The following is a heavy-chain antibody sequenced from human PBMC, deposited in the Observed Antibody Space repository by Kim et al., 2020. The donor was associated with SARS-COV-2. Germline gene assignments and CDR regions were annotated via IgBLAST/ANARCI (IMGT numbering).Heavy chain of an antibody. D-gene: IGHD4-17*01. Sequence: SETLSLTCAVYGGSFSGYYWSWIRQPPGKGLEWIGEINHSGSTNYNPSLKSRVTISVDTSKNQFSLKLSSVTAADTAVYYCARGLPTTYNWFDPWGQGTLVTVSS. CDR1: GGSFSGYY. J-gene: IGHJ5*02. CDR2: INHSGST. V-gene: IGHV4-34*01. CDR3: ARGLPTTYNWFDP.